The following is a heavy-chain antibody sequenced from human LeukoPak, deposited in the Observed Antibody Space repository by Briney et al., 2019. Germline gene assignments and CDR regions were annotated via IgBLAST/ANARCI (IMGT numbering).Heavy chain of an antibody. V-gene: IGHV3-74*01. D-gene: IGHD3-16*02. CDR1: GFTFSSYW. J-gene: IGHJ3*02. CDR2: ITIDGSST. Sequence: GGSLRLSCAASGFTFSSYWMHWVRQAPGKGLVWVSRITIDGSSTSYADSVKGRFTISRDNAKNTLSLQMNSLRAEDTAVYYCARSAFYAFDIWGQGTIVTVSS. CDR3: ARSAFYAFDI.